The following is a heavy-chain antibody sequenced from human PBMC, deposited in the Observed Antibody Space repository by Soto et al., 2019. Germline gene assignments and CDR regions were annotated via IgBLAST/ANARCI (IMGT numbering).Heavy chain of an antibody. V-gene: IGHV3-33*01. CDR2: IWYDGSNK. CDR1: GFTFYEYG. D-gene: IGHD6-6*01. Sequence: GGSLRLSCAASGFTFYEYGMHWVRQAPGKGLEWVAVIWYDGSNKYYADSVKGRFTISRDNSKNSLYLQMNSLRAEDTAVYYCARDPYSSSSSTFDIWGQGTMVTVSS. CDR3: ARDPYSSSSSTFDI. J-gene: IGHJ3*02.